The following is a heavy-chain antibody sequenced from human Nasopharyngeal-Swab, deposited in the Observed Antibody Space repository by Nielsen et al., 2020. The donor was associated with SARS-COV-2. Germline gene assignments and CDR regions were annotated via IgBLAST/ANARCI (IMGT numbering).Heavy chain of an antibody. CDR1: GYTFTSYY. D-gene: IGHD2-21*02. V-gene: IGHV1-8*02. CDR3: ATAVVVTAISWFDP. J-gene: IGHJ5*02. Sequence: ASVKVSCKASGYTFTSYYMHWVRQATGRGLEWMGWMNPNSGNTGYAQKFQGRVTMTEDTSTDTAYMELSSLRSEDTAVYYCATAVVVTAISWFDPWGQGTLVTVSS. CDR2: MNPNSGNT.